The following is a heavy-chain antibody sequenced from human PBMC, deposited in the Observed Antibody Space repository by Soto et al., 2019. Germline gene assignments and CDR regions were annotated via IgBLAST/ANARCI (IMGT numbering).Heavy chain of an antibody. CDR2: ITITASGGTT. J-gene: IGHJ4*02. V-gene: IGHV3-49*04. Sequence: PGGALRLSCIASGFTFDDYAMSWVRQAPGKGLEWVGFITITASGGTTEYAASVKGRFTISRDDSKSITYLQMNSLKTEDTAVYYCTRDDVLGSSYYFDYWGPGTLVTVSS. CDR1: GFTFDDYA. CDR3: TRDDVLGSSYYFDY. D-gene: IGHD3-10*01.